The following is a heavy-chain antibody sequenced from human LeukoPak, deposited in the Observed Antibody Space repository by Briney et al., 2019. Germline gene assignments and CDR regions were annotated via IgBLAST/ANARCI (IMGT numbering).Heavy chain of an antibody. Sequence: PSETLSLTCTVSGGSISSGSYYWSWIRQPAGKGLEWIGRIYTSGSTNYNPSLKSRVTISVDTSKNQFSLKLSSVTAADTAVYYCARRNSSGPDAFDIWGQGTMVTVSS. V-gene: IGHV4-61*02. D-gene: IGHD3-22*01. CDR1: GGSISSGSYY. J-gene: IGHJ3*02. CDR3: ARRNSSGPDAFDI. CDR2: IYTSGST.